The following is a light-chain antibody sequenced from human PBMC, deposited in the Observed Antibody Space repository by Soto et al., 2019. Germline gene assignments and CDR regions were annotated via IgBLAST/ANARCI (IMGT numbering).Light chain of an antibody. J-gene: IGLJ2*01. V-gene: IGLV4-69*01. CDR2: VNSDGSH. CDR1: SGHSTYA. Sequence: QPVLTQSPAASASLGTSVKLTCTLSSGHSTYAIAWHQQQPEKGPRYLMRVNSDGSHKKGDGIPDRFSVSSSGAERYLTISSLQSEDEADYYCQTWGTGIRVFGGGTKLTVL. CDR3: QTWGTGIRV.